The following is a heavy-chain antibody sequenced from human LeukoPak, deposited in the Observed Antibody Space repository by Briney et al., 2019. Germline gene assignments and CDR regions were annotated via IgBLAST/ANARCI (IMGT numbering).Heavy chain of an antibody. CDR1: GDSVSSNSAA. V-gene: IGHV6-1*01. D-gene: IGHD5/OR15-5a*01. CDR2: TYYRSKWYN. CDR3: ARYDRSVGWFDP. Sequence: SQTPSLTCAISGDSVSSNSAAWNWIRQSPSRGLEWLGRTYYRSKWYNDYAVSVKSRITINPDTSKNQVSLQLNSVTPEDTAVYYCARYDRSVGWFDPWGQGTLVTVSS. J-gene: IGHJ5*02.